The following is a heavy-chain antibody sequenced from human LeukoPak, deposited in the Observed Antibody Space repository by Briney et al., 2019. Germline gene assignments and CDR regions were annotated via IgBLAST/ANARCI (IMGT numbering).Heavy chain of an antibody. CDR2: ITSGGRAI. CDR3: ASDIVATSGDF. J-gene: IGHJ4*02. D-gene: IGHD5-12*01. V-gene: IGHV3-11*01. Sequence: GGALRLSCAASGFTFSDFYMSWIRQAPGKGLERVSYITSGGRAIYYADSVQGRFTISRDNAMNSLYLQMNGLRAEDTAVYYCASDIVATSGDFWGQGTLVTVSS. CDR1: GFTFSDFY.